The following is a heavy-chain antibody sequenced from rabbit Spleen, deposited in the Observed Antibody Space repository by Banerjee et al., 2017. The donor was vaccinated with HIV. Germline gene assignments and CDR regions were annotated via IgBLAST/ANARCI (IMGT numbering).Heavy chain of an antibody. Sequence: QEQLVESGGGLVRPEGSLKLSCTASGFDFSNKAVMCWVRQAPGKGLEWVGCVTTSNGRTYYASWAKGRFTFSKTSSTTVTLQMTSLTAADTATYFCARDRVPYYTYGYAGYAFNLWGQGTLVTVS. CDR1: GFDFSNKAV. CDR3: ARDRVPYYTYGYAGYAFNL. CDR2: VTTSNGRT. D-gene: IGHD6-1*01. V-gene: IGHV1S45*01. J-gene: IGHJ4*01.